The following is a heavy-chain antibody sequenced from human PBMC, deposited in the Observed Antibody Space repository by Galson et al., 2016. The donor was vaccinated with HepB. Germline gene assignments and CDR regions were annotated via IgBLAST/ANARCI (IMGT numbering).Heavy chain of an antibody. CDR3: TTHIVATNYYFDY. J-gene: IGHJ4*02. CDR2: VRGGPDAGTT. D-gene: IGHD5-12*01. V-gene: IGHV3-15*05. CDR1: GFTFNNAW. Sequence: SLRLSCAASGFTFNNAWMSWVRQAPGKGPEWVGRVRGGPDAGTTDYAAPVKGRFTISRDDSKSMFYLQMSSLKTEDTAVYYCTTHIVATNYYFDYWGRGTLVTVSS.